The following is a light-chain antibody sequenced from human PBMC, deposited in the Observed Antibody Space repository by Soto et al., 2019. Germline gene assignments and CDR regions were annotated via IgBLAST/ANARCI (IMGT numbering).Light chain of an antibody. V-gene: IGKV2D-29*01. CDR2: EVS. J-gene: IGKJ1*01. Sequence: DIVMTQTPISLSVTPGQPTSISCKSSQSLLHSDGKTYLSWYLQKPGQPPQLLISEVSNRFSGVPDRFSGRGSGTDFTLKISRVEADDVGVYYCMQSLELPRMFGQGTKVEIK. CDR3: MQSLELPRM. CDR1: QSLLHSDGKTY.